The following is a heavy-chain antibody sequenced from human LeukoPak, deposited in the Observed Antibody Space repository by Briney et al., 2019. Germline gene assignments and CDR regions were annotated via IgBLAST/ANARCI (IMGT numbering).Heavy chain of an antibody. CDR3: ARTTVNSYWYFDL. Sequence: SETLSLTCTVSGGSISSYYWSWIRQPPGKGLEWIGYIYYSGTTNYNPSLNSRVTISVDTSKNQFSLKLSSVTAADTAVYYCARTTVNSYWYFDLWGRGTLVTVSS. J-gene: IGHJ2*01. CDR1: GGSISSYY. CDR2: IYYSGTT. D-gene: IGHD4-17*01. V-gene: IGHV4-59*01.